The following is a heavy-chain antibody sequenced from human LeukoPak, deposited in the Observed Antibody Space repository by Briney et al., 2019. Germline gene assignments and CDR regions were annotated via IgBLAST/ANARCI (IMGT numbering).Heavy chain of an antibody. CDR1: GFTFSSYW. Sequence: GGSLRPSCAASGFTFSSYWMHWVRQAPGKGLVWVSRINSDGSSTSYADSVKGRFTISRDNAKNTLYLQMNSLRAEDTAVYYCAGGRRSGYQLDYWGQGTLVTVSS. CDR2: INSDGSST. CDR3: AGGRRSGYQLDY. J-gene: IGHJ4*02. V-gene: IGHV3-74*01. D-gene: IGHD3-3*01.